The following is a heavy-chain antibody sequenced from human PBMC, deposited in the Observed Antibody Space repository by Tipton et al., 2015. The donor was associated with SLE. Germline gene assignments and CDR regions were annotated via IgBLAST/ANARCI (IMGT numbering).Heavy chain of an antibody. CDR3: AKDTDVDY. Sequence: SLRLSCSGSGFTFSDYGMYWVRQAPGKGLEWVSLIYSAGSTSYADSVKGRFTVSRDTSKNTLYLQMNSLRAEDTAVYYCAKDTDVDYWCQGSLVTVSS. CDR2: IYSAGST. V-gene: IGHV3-23*03. J-gene: IGHJ4*02. CDR1: GFTFSDYG.